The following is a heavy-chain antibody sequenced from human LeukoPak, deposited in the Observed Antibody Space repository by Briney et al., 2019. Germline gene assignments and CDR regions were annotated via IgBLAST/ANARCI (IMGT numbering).Heavy chain of an antibody. Sequence: GESLKISCKGSGYSFTSYWIGWVRQMPGKGLEWMGIIYPGDSDTRYSPSFQGQVTISADKSISTAYLQWSSLKASDTAMYYCARGRVVVAATNWFDPWGQGTLVTVSS. V-gene: IGHV5-51*01. CDR1: GYSFTSYW. J-gene: IGHJ5*02. CDR3: ARGRVVVAATNWFDP. CDR2: IYPGDSDT. D-gene: IGHD2-15*01.